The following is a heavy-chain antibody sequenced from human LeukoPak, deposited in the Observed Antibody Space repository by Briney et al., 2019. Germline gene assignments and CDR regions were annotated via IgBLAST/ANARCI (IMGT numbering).Heavy chain of an antibody. J-gene: IGHJ4*02. CDR3: ASSIYGDFSPYFDF. D-gene: IGHD4-17*01. V-gene: IGHV3-48*03. Sequence: GGSLRLSCAAYGFTFSSYEMNWVRQAPGKGLEWVSYFSSCGSTIYYADSVKGRVTISRDNATNSVYLQMNSLRAEDTAVYYCASSIYGDFSPYFDFWGQGTLVTVSS. CDR2: FSSCGSTI. CDR1: GFTFSSYE.